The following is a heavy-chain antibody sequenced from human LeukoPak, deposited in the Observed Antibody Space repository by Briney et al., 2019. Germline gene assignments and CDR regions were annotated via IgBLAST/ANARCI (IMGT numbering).Heavy chain of an antibody. CDR2: ISGRGGNT. V-gene: IGHV3-23*01. CDR3: AKGTGINHYHWIDP. D-gene: IGHD3/OR15-3a*01. CDR1: KVTFSDYA. J-gene: IGHJ5*02. Sequence: PGGSLRLSCAASKVTFSDYAMNWVRQAPGKGLEWVSGISGRGGNTYYADSVKGRFTISRDNSKNTLYLQMNSLRAEDTALYYCAKGTGINHYHWIDPWGQGTQVTVSS.